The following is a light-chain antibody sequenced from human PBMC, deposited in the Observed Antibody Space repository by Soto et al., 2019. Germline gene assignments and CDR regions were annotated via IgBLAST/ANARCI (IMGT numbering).Light chain of an antibody. J-gene: IGLJ1*01. Sequence: QSVLTQPPLVSGAPGQRVTISCTGSSSNIGAGYDVHWYQQLPETAPKLLIYGNSNRPSGVPDRFSGSKSGTSASLAITGLQAEDEADYYCQSYDSSLSALFGTGTKVTVL. V-gene: IGLV1-40*01. CDR2: GNS. CDR1: SSNIGAGYD. CDR3: QSYDSSLSAL.